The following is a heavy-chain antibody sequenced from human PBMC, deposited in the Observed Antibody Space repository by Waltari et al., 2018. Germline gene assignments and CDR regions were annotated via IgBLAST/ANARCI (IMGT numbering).Heavy chain of an antibody. Sequence: QVQLVQSGAEVKKPGASVKVSCKASGYPFVGYFIHWVRQAPGQGLVWMGRINPKTVGTNYTQVFQGIVTMTRDTAISTVYMELTGLRFDDTAVYYCARQSGLVAGDFWGLGTLVTVSS. CDR3: ARQSGLVAGDF. J-gene: IGHJ4*02. CDR2: INPKTVGT. CDR1: GYPFVGYF. D-gene: IGHD6-19*01. V-gene: IGHV1-2*06.